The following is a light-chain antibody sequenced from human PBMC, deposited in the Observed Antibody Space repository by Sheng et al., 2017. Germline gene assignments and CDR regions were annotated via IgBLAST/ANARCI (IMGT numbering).Light chain of an antibody. CDR3: SSYAGSQTYV. V-gene: IGLV2-23*02. Sequence: QSSLTQPSSISGSPGQSITISCTGTSSDIGAYNLVSWYQQHPGKAPKLIIYDVNKRPSGASSRFSGSKSGNTASLTISGLPPEDEADYYCSSYAGSQTYVFGTGTKVTVL. J-gene: IGLJ1*01. CDR2: DVN. CDR1: SSDIGAYNL.